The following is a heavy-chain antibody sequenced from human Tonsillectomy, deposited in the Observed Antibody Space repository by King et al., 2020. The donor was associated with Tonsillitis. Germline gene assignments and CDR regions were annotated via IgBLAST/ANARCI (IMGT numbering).Heavy chain of an antibody. D-gene: IGHD1-1*01. V-gene: IGHV5-51*01. CDR2: IYPGDSDT. CDR3: ARPRIQQPSPSGSKQYYFDY. J-gene: IGHJ4*02. Sequence: EVQLVESGAEVKKPGESLKISCKGSGYSFSSYWIGWVRQMPGKGLEWMGIIYPGDSDTRYSPSFQGQVTISADKSISTAYLQWSSLTASDTAMYYCARPRIQQPSPSGSKQYYFDYWGQGTLVTVSS. CDR1: GYSFSSYW.